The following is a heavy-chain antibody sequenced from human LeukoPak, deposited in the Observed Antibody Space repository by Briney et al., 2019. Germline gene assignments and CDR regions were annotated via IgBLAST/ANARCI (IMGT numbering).Heavy chain of an antibody. J-gene: IGHJ5*02. Sequence: ASVKVSCKPSGYTFTTYYIHWVRQAPGQGLEWMGIINPSGGSTSYAQKFQGRVTMTRDTSTSTVYMDLSSLRSEDTAVYYCATSFRAVNWFDPWGQGTLVTVSS. CDR2: INPSGGST. CDR1: GYTFTTYY. CDR3: ATSFRAVNWFDP. D-gene: IGHD3-10*01. V-gene: IGHV1-46*01.